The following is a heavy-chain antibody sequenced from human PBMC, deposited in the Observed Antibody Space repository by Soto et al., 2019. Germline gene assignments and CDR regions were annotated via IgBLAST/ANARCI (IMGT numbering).Heavy chain of an antibody. D-gene: IGHD1-26*01. CDR1: GFTFSSYA. CDR3: ARDGNKAFDI. J-gene: IGHJ3*02. Sequence: QVQLVESGGGVVQPGRSLRLSCAASGFTFSSYAMHWVRQAPGKGLEWVAVISYDGSNKYYADSVKGRFTISRDNSKNTLYLRMNSLRAEDTAVYYCARDGNKAFDIWGQGTMVTVSS. CDR2: ISYDGSNK. V-gene: IGHV3-30-3*01.